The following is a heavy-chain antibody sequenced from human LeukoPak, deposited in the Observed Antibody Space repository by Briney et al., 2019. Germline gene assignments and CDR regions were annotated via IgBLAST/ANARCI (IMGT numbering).Heavy chain of an antibody. V-gene: IGHV3-30*02. J-gene: IGHJ4*02. D-gene: IGHD1-26*01. CDR3: AKYFRVGSSHFDY. Sequence: GGSLRLSCAASGFTFSNYGMHWVRQAPGKGLEWVAFIRYDGSNKYYADSVKGRFTISRDNSKNTLYLQMNSLRAEDTAVYYCAKYFRVGSSHFDYWGQGTLVTVSS. CDR2: IRYDGSNK. CDR1: GFTFSNYG.